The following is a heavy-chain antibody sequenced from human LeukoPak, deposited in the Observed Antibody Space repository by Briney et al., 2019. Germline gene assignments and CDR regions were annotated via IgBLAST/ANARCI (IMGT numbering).Heavy chain of an antibody. CDR3: ARDRAAVGNYYYYMDV. D-gene: IGHD1-26*01. V-gene: IGHV4-4*07. CDR1: GGSISSDY. CDR2: IYTSGST. Sequence: SETLSLTCTVSGGSISSDYWSWIRQPAGKGLEWIGRIYTSGSTNYNPSLKSRVTMSVDTSKNQFSLKLSSVTAADTAVYYCARDRAAVGNYYYYMDVWGKGTTVTVSS. J-gene: IGHJ6*03.